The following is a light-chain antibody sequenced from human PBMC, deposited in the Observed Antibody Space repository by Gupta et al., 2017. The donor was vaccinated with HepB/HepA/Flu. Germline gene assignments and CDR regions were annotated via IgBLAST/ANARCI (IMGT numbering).Light chain of an antibody. CDR3: SSDTTSSTCV. V-gene: IGLV2-18*02. CDR1: SSDIGSYNR. J-gene: IGLJ1*01. Sequence: QSALPQPPSVSGSPGQSVTISCTGTSSDIGSYNRVSWYQQSPGTAPKLILYEVDSRPSGVPDRFSGSKSGNTASLTISGLQTEDEADYYCSSDTTSSTCVFGIGTKVTVL. CDR2: EVD.